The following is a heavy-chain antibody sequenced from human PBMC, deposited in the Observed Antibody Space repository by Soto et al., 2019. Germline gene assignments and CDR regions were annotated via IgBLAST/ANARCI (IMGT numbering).Heavy chain of an antibody. CDR2: LHSGGDT. D-gene: IGHD3-10*01. J-gene: IGHJ6*02. Sequence: EVQLVESGGGLVQPGGSLRLSCAASGIPVSSNYMTWVRQAPGKGLEWVSVLHSGGDTYYANSVKGRFTISRHDSTNTLLLQMNRLTPEDTAVYYCARDGPYYYASRMDVWGQGTTVTVSS. V-gene: IGHV3-53*04. CDR3: ARDGPYYYASRMDV. CDR1: GIPVSSNY.